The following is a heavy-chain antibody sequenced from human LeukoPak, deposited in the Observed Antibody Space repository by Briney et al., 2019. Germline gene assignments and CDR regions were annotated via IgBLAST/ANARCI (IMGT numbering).Heavy chain of an antibody. Sequence: SETLSLTCAVYGGSFSGYYWSWIRQPPGKGLEWIGEINHSGSTNYNPSLKSRVTISVDTSKNQFSLKLSSVTAADTAVYYCARDFEVLWFGELLGNNWFDPWGQGTLVTVSS. V-gene: IGHV4-34*01. CDR3: ARDFEVLWFGELLGNNWFDP. CDR1: GGSFSGYY. CDR2: INHSGST. D-gene: IGHD3-10*01. J-gene: IGHJ5*02.